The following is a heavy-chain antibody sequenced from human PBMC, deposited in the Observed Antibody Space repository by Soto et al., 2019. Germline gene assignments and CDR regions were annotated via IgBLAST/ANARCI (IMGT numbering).Heavy chain of an antibody. CDR3: ARDRRGYSGSNWFDP. CDR2: IIPIFGTA. V-gene: IGHV1-69*06. Sequence: QVQLVQSGAEVKKPGASVKVSCKASGYTFTSYYMHWVRQAPGQGLEWMGGIIPIFGTANYAQKFQGRVTITADKSTTTAHMELSSLRSEDTAVYYCARDRRGYSGSNWFDPWGQGTLVTVSS. D-gene: IGHD5-12*01. J-gene: IGHJ5*02. CDR1: GYTFTSYY.